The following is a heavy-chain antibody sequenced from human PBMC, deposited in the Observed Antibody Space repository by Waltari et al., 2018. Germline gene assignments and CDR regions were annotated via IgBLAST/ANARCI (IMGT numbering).Heavy chain of an antibody. CDR2: IKSKADGGKT. D-gene: IGHD3-3*01. CDR1: GFDFSGSW. V-gene: IGHV3-15*01. Sequence: EAQLVESGGGSVRPGESLRISCAASGFDFSGSWMGWVRQAQGRGPECGTRIKSKADGGKTEYDASVNGRFSISRDDSTNTLYLQMNSLKTEDTAVYYCTAEGSKNLRSSEWFIFFSYWGQGTQVTVSS. J-gene: IGHJ4*02. CDR3: TAEGSKNLRSSEWFIFFSY.